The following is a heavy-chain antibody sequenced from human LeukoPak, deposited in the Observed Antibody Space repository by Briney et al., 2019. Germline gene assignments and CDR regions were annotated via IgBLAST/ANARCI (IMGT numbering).Heavy chain of an antibody. CDR2: IYTSGST. D-gene: IGHD3-22*01. J-gene: IGHJ5*02. CDR1: GGSISSYY. Sequence: SETLSLTCTVSGGSISSYYGSWIRQPAGKGLEWIGLIYTSGSTNYNPSLKSRVTMSVDTSKNQFSLKLSSVTAADPAVYYCAQDLGSYASCGYYLYSWFDPWGEGTLVTVS. V-gene: IGHV4-4*07. CDR3: AQDLGSYASCGYYLYSWFDP.